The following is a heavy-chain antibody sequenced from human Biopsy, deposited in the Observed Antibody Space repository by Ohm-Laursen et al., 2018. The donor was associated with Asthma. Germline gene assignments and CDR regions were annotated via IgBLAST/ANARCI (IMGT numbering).Heavy chain of an antibody. D-gene: IGHD3-22*01. CDR2: ISWNSGNI. V-gene: IGHV3-9*01. CDR1: GFSFDDCA. Sequence: SLRLPCAATGFSFDDCAMHWVRQAPGKGLEWVSSISWNSGNIDYAVSVKGRFTISRDNAKNSLYLQMQSLRPEDTAFYYCAKSADYYDSTDYLDFWGRGTLVTVSS. CDR3: AKSADYYDSTDYLDF. J-gene: IGHJ4*01.